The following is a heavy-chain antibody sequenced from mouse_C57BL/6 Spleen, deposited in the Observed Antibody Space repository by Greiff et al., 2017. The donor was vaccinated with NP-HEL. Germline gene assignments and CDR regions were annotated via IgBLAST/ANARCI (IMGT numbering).Heavy chain of an antibody. CDR3: ARPTVVGGYFDV. D-gene: IGHD1-1*01. Sequence: VQLQQPGAELVKPGASVKLSCKASGYTFTSYWMHWVKQRPGQGLEWIGMIHPNSGSTNYNEKFKSKATLTVDKSSSTAYMQLSSLTSEDSAVYYCARPTVVGGYFDVWGTGTTVTVSS. CDR2: IHPNSGST. J-gene: IGHJ1*03. CDR1: GYTFTSYW. V-gene: IGHV1-64*01.